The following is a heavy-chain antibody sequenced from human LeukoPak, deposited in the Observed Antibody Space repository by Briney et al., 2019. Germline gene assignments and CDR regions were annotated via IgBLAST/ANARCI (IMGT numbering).Heavy chain of an antibody. D-gene: IGHD6-13*01. CDR2: IYASGST. Sequence: SETLSLTCTVSGGSIRSQYWSWIRQPAGRGLEWLGRIYASGSTNYSPSLKSRVTMSLDTSKNQFSLKLFSVTAADTAVYFCARDVSSWPFFDSWGQGTRSPSPQ. CDR1: GGSIRSQY. CDR3: ARDVSSWPFFDS. J-gene: IGHJ4*02. V-gene: IGHV4-4*07.